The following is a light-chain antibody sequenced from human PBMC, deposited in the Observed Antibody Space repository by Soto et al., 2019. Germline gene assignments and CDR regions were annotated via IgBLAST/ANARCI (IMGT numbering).Light chain of an antibody. V-gene: IGKV3-20*01. Sequence: EIVLTQSPGTLSLSPGERATLSCRASQRVSSTYLSWYQQKPGQAPRLLIYGASSRATGIPDRFSGSGSGKDFTLTISRLEPEDFAVYYCQQYGSSPGTFGQGTKVEIK. CDR2: GAS. CDR3: QQYGSSPGT. J-gene: IGKJ1*01. CDR1: QRVSSTY.